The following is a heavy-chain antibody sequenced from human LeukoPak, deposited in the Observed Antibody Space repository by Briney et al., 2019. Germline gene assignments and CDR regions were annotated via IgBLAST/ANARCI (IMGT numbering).Heavy chain of an antibody. J-gene: IGHJ6*02. CDR3: AKGRYCGGDCYSYYGMDV. CDR1: GFTFDDYA. CDR2: ISWNSGSI. Sequence: GRSLRLSCAASGFTFDDYAMHWVRQAPGKGLEWVSGISWNSGSIGYADSVKGRFTISRDNAKNSLYLQMNSLRAEDTALYYCAKGRYCGGDCYSYYGMDVWDQGTTVTVSS. D-gene: IGHD2-21*02. V-gene: IGHV3-9*01.